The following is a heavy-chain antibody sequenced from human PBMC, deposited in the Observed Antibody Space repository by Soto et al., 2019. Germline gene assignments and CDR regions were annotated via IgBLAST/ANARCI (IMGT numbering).Heavy chain of an antibody. D-gene: IGHD4-17*01. CDR3: ARDLAYGDSGFDY. J-gene: IGHJ4*02. V-gene: IGHV3-21*01. CDR2: ISSCSSYI. Sequence: EVQLVESGGGLVKPGGSLRLSCAASGFTFSNYSMNWVRQAPGKGLEWVTCISSCSSYIYYGDSVKGRFTLSRYNAKNSLYLQMNSLRAEDTAVYYCARDLAYGDSGFDYWGQGTLVTVSS. CDR1: GFTFSNYS.